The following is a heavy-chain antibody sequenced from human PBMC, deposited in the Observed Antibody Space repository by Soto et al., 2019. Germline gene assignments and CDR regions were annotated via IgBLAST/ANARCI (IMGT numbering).Heavy chain of an antibody. CDR1: GFTFSSYA. Sequence: PGGSLRLSCAASGFTFSSYAMHWVRQAPGKGLEWVAVISYDGSNKYYADSVKGRFTISRDNSKNTLYLQMNSLRAEDTAVYYCASPYDSSGYYGLAAFDYWGQGTLVTVSS. CDR2: ISYDGSNK. V-gene: IGHV3-30-3*01. J-gene: IGHJ4*02. D-gene: IGHD3-22*01. CDR3: ASPYDSSGYYGLAAFDY.